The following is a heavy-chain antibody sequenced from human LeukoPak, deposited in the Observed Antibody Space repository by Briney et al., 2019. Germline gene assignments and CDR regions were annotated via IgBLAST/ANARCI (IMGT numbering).Heavy chain of an antibody. CDR2: IYSGGST. D-gene: IGHD5-24*01. CDR1: GFTVSSNY. V-gene: IGHV3-66*01. J-gene: IGHJ6*02. Sequence: GGSLRLSCAASGFTVSSNYMSWVRQAPGKGLEWVSLIYSGGSTYYADSVKGRFSISRDNSKNTLYLQMNSLRAEDTAVYYCASRDKGYYYGMDVWGQGTTVTVSS. CDR3: ASRDKGYYYGMDV.